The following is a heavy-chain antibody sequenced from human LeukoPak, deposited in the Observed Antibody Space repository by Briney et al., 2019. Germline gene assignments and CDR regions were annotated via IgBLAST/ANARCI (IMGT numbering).Heavy chain of an antibody. CDR2: LHYSGST. CDR3: ARHPMDYGSGSYYDY. D-gene: IGHD3-10*01. CDR1: GGSISSSSYY. V-gene: IGHV4-39*01. Sequence: PSETLSLTCTVSGGSISSSSYYWGWIRQPPGKGLEWIGSLHYSGSTYYNPSLKSRVTISVDTPKNQFSLKMSSVTAADTAVYYCARHPMDYGSGSYYDYWGQGTLVTVSS. J-gene: IGHJ4*02.